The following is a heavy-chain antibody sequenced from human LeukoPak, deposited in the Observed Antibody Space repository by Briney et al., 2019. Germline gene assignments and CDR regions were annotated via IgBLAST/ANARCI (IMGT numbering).Heavy chain of an antibody. V-gene: IGHV4-34*01. D-gene: IGHD2-15*01. CDR2: INHSGST. Sequence: SETLSLTCAVYGGSFSGYYWSWIRQPPGKGLEWIGEINHSGSTNYNPSLKSRVTISVDTSKNQFSLKLSSVTAADTAVYYCARGPLGYCREWGQGTLVTVSS. CDR3: ARGPLGYCRE. CDR1: GGSFSGYY. J-gene: IGHJ4*02.